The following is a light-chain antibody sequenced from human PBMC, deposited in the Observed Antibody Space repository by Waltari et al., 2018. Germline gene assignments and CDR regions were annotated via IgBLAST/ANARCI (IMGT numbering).Light chain of an antibody. CDR1: QTVHNW. CDR3: QQYDAGST. V-gene: IGKV1-5*03. CDR2: KTS. Sequence: DIQMTQSPSTLSASVGDRVTIICRASQTVHNWVAWYQQKPGAAPKLLIYKTSTLQSGVPSRFSGSGSGTEFTLTVSSLQPDGFATYYCQQYDAGSTFGQGTQLEI. J-gene: IGKJ2*01.